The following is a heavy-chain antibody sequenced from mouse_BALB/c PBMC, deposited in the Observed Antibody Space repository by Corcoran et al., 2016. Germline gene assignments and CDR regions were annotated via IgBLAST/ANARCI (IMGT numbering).Heavy chain of an antibody. CDR1: GYAFTSYN. CDR2: IDPYNGGT. Sequence: EIQLQQSGPELVKPGASVKVSCKASGYAFTSYNMYWVKQSHGKSLEWIGYIDPYNGGTSYNQKFKGKATLTVDKSSSTAYMHLNSLTSEDSAVYYCARRGYDYDGYYFDYWGQGTTLPVSS. J-gene: IGHJ2*01. V-gene: IGHV1S135*01. D-gene: IGHD2-4*01. CDR3: ARRGYDYDGYYFDY.